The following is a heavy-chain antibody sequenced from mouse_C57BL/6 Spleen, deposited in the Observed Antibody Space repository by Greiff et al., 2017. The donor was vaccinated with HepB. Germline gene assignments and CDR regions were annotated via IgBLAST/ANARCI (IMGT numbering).Heavy chain of an antibody. V-gene: IGHV1-5*01. CDR3: TSENYSKYVPWFAY. CDR2: IYPGNSDT. CDR1: GYTFTSYW. Sequence: EVQLQESGTVLARPGASVKMSCKTSGYTFTSYWMHWVKQRPGQGLEWIGAIYPGNSDTSYNQKFKGKAKLTAVTSASTAYMELSSLTNEDSAVYYCTSENYSKYVPWFAYWGQGTLVTVSA. J-gene: IGHJ3*01. D-gene: IGHD2-5*01.